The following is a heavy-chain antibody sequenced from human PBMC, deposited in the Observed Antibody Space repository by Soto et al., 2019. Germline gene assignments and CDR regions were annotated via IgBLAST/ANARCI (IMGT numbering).Heavy chain of an antibody. CDR2: IYYSGST. CDR1: GGSISSYY. V-gene: IGHV4-59*01. D-gene: IGHD4-17*01. CDR3: VSGSTVTANDAFDS. Sequence: SETLSLTCTVSGGSISSYYWSWIRQPPGKGLEWIGYIYYSGSTNYNPSLKSRVTISVDTSKNQFSLKLSSVTAADTAVYYCVSGSTVTANDAFDSWGQGTMDTGSS. J-gene: IGHJ3*02.